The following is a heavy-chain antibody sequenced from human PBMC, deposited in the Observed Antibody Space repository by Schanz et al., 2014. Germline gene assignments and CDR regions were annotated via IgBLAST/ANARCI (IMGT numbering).Heavy chain of an antibody. CDR2: IYSGIGA. Sequence: EVQLVESGGGFVQPGGSLGLSCVVSGFTVSSDHMSWVRQAPGKGLEWVSVIYSGIGAYYADSVKDRFTVSRDSGQNSLYLQMNSLRAGDTAVYYCAKQIHYDILTVTRNWGQGTLVTVSS. CDR1: GFTVSSDH. V-gene: IGHV3-66*01. J-gene: IGHJ4*02. D-gene: IGHD3-9*01. CDR3: AKQIHYDILTVTRN.